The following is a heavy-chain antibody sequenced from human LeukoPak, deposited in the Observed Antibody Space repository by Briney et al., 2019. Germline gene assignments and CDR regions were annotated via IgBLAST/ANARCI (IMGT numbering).Heavy chain of an antibody. Sequence: PGGSLRLSCAAPGFTFSSYWMSWVRQAPGKGLEWVANIKQDGSEKYYVDSVKGRFTISRDNAKNSLYLQMNSLRAEDTAVYYCAREYSGYDSWGQGTLVTVSS. CDR2: IKQDGSEK. J-gene: IGHJ4*02. D-gene: IGHD5-12*01. CDR3: AREYSGYDS. V-gene: IGHV3-7*01. CDR1: GFTFSSYW.